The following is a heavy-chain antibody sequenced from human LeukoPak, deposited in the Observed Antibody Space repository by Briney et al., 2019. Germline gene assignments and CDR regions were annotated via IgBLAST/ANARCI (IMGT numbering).Heavy chain of an antibody. CDR2: ISAYNGNT. D-gene: IGHD6-19*01. Sequence: ASVKVSCKASGYTFTSYGISWVRQAPGQGLEWMGWISAYNGNTNYAQKLQGRVTISTDTSTSTAYMELRSLRSDDTAVYYCARDDHSSGWRNYYYGMDVWGQGTTVTVSS. V-gene: IGHV1-18*01. CDR3: ARDDHSSGWRNYYYGMDV. J-gene: IGHJ6*02. CDR1: GYTFTSYG.